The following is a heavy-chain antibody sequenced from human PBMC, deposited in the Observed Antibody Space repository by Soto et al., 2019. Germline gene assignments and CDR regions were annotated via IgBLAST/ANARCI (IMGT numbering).Heavy chain of an antibody. CDR2: ISSSSSYT. D-gene: IGHD6-6*01. J-gene: IGHJ6*02. Sequence: LRLSCAASGFTFSDYYMSWIRQAPGKGLEWVSYISSSSSYTNYADSVKGRFTISRDNAKNSLYLQMNSLRAEDTAVYYCARDLGWYSSSSDYYYCGMDVWGQGTTVTVSS. CDR1: GFTFSDYY. CDR3: ARDLGWYSSSSDYYYCGMDV. V-gene: IGHV3-11*06.